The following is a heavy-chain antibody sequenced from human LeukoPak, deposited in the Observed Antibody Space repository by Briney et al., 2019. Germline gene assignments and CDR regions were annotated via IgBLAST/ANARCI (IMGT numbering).Heavy chain of an antibody. Sequence: GGSLRLSCAASGFTVSSNYMSWVRQAPGKGLEWVSVIYSGGGTYYADSVKGRFTISRDNSKNTLYLQMNSLGAEDTAVYYCARGGDSSGYYPNWFDPWGQGTLVTVSS. V-gene: IGHV3-53*01. CDR3: ARGGDSSGYYPNWFDP. D-gene: IGHD3-22*01. CDR1: GFTVSSNY. J-gene: IGHJ5*02. CDR2: IYSGGGT.